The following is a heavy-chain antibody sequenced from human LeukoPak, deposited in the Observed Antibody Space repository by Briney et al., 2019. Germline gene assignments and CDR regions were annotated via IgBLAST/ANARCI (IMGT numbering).Heavy chain of an antibody. D-gene: IGHD3-16*02. V-gene: IGHV4-34*01. CDR3: ARDRGPEDY. CDR1: GGSFSGYY. CDR2: IYYSGST. J-gene: IGHJ4*02. Sequence: SETLSLTCAVYGGSFSGYYWNWIRQPPGKGLEWIGSIYYSGSTYYNPSLKSRVTISVDTSKNQFSLKLSSVTAADTAVYYCARDRGPEDYWGQGTLVTVSS.